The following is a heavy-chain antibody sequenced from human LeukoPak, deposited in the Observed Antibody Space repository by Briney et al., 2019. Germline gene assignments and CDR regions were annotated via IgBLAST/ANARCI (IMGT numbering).Heavy chain of an antibody. Sequence: GASVKVSCKASGYTFTSYYMHWVGQAPGQGLEWMGIINPSGGSTSYAQKFQGRVTMTRDMSTSTVYMELSSLRSEDTAVYYCARAGYMPYYDFWSGQNFDYWGQGTLVTVSS. D-gene: IGHD3-3*01. CDR1: GYTFTSYY. J-gene: IGHJ4*02. V-gene: IGHV1-46*01. CDR3: ARAGYMPYYDFWSGQNFDY. CDR2: INPSGGST.